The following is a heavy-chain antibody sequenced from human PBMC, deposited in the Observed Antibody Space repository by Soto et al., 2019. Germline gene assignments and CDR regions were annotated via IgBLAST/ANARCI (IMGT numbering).Heavy chain of an antibody. CDR2: IYYSGST. J-gene: IGHJ5*02. V-gene: IGHV4-61*01. CDR3: ARDNVWVADQNWFDP. D-gene: IGHD2-15*01. Sequence: SETLSLTCTVSGGSVSSGSYYWSWIRQPPGKGLEWIGYIYYSGSTNYNPSLKSRVTISVDTSKNQFSLKLSSVTAADTAVYYCARDNVWVADQNWFDPWGQGTLVTVPQ. CDR1: GGSVSSGSYY.